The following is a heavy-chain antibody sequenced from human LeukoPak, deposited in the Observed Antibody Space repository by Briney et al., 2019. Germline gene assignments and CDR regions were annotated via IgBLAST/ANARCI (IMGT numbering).Heavy chain of an antibody. CDR2: PHYSGTT. D-gene: IGHD3-10*01. Sequence: SETLSLTCTVSGGSIGTYYWSWIRQAPGKGLEWIGYPHYSGTTNYNPSLKSRVTMSVDTSKNQFSLKLSSVTAADTAVYYCARRNYYGSGTYYPWGHGTLVTVSS. V-gene: IGHV4-59*08. J-gene: IGHJ5*02. CDR1: GGSIGTYY. CDR3: ARRNYYGSGTYYP.